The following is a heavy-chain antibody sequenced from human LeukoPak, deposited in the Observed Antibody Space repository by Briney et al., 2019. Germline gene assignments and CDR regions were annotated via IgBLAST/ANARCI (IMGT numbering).Heavy chain of an antibody. V-gene: IGHV4-39*01. J-gene: IGHJ3*02. CDR1: GGSISSSSYY. CDR3: ASPINIGQWYAFDI. D-gene: IGHD6-19*01. CDR2: IYYCRST. Sequence: SATLSLTCTVSGGSISSSSYYWGWIREPPGKGLEWIGSIYYCRSTYYNPSLKSRVTIYLETSKKPSPLTPRTMTAAATAVSYSASPINIGQWYAFDILGQGTMVTVSS.